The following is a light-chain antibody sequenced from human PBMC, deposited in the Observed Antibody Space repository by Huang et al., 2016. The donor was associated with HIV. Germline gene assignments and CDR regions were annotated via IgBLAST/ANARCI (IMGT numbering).Light chain of an antibody. J-gene: IGKJ4*01. Sequence: EIVMTQSPATLSVSPGDRATLSCRASQSVSSNLAWYQQKPGQAHRLLIYGAATMATGIPARFSRSGSGTEFTLTISSLQSEDFAVYYCQQYNNWPPLLTFGGGTKVEIK. V-gene: IGKV3-15*01. CDR2: GAA. CDR3: QQYNNWPPLLT. CDR1: QSVSSN.